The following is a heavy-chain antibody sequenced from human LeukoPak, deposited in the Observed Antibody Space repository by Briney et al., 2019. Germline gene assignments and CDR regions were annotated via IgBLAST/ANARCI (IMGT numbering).Heavy chain of an antibody. D-gene: IGHD3-10*01. J-gene: IGHJ4*02. CDR3: ARLIRQYYYGSGTDY. Sequence: SETLSLTCAVYGVSFSGYYWSWIRQPPGKGLEWIGEINHSGSTNYNPSLKSRVTISVDTSKNQFSLKLSSVTAADTAVYYCARLIRQYYYGSGTDYWGQGTLVTVSS. CDR2: INHSGST. V-gene: IGHV4-34*01. CDR1: GVSFSGYY.